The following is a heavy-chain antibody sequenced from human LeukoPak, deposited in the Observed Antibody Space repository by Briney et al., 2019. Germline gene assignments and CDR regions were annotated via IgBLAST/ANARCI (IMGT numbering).Heavy chain of an antibody. CDR1: GXXFSNYV. D-gene: IGHD2-2*01. CDR3: ASTLTGYCSSTSCSGWFDP. CDR2: ISGSGGST. V-gene: IGHV3-23*01. J-gene: IGHJ5*02. Sequence: GXXFSNYVMSWVRQAPGKGLEGVSAISGSGGSTYYADSVKGRFTISRDNSKNPLYLQMNSLRAEDTAVYYCASTLTGYCSSTSCSGWFDPWGQGTLVXV.